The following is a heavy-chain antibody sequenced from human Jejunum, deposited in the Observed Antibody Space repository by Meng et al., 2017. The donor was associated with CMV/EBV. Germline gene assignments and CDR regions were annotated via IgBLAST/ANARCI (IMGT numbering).Heavy chain of an antibody. CDR1: FADYA. Sequence: FADYAMHWVRQVPGKGLEWVSGIDWNSYNVGYADSMKGRFTISRDNAKNSLYLQMNDLRPEDTALYYCAKAPSAGWNYFFYFDNWGQGTLVTVSS. J-gene: IGHJ4*02. D-gene: IGHD1-7*01. CDR2: IDWNSYNV. V-gene: IGHV3-9*01. CDR3: AKAPSAGWNYFFYFDN.